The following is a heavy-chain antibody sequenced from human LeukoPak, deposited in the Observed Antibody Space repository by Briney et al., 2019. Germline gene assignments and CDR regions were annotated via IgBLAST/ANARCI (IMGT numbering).Heavy chain of an antibody. Sequence: GGSLRLSCAASGFTFDDYGMSWVRQAPGKGLEWVSGINWNGGSTGYADSVKGRFTISRDNAKNSLYLQMNSLRAEDTAVYYCASSRPAIVVVPAVDYWGQGTLVTVSS. V-gene: IGHV3-20*04. CDR1: GFTFDDYG. CDR3: ASSRPAIVVVPAVDY. CDR2: INWNGGST. J-gene: IGHJ4*02. D-gene: IGHD2-2*01.